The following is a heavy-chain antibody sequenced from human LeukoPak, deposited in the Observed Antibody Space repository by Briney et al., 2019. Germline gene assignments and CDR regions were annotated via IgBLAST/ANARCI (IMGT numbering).Heavy chain of an antibody. CDR1: GYSFTSYW. D-gene: IGHD2-2*01. V-gene: IGHV5-51*01. CDR3: AGVVVPAAIQFDY. J-gene: IGHJ4*02. Sequence: GESLKISCKGSGYSFTSYWIGWVRQMPGKGLEWMGIIYPGDSDTRYSPSFQGQVTISADKSISTAYLQWSSLKASDTAMYYCAGVVVPAAIQFDYWGQGTLVTVSS. CDR2: IYPGDSDT.